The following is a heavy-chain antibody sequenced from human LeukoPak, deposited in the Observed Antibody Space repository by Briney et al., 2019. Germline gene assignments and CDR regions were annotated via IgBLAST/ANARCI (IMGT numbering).Heavy chain of an antibody. CDR2: IYYSGST. J-gene: IGHJ5*02. D-gene: IGHD3-3*01. Sequence: PSETLSLTCTVSGGSISSGGYYWGWIRQPPGKGLEWIGSIYYSGSTYYNPSLKSRVPISVDTSKNQFSLKLSSVTAADTAVYYCARPHYDFWSGYFRGWFDPWGQGTLVSVSS. CDR1: GGSISSGGYY. CDR3: ARPHYDFWSGYFRGWFDP. V-gene: IGHV4-39*01.